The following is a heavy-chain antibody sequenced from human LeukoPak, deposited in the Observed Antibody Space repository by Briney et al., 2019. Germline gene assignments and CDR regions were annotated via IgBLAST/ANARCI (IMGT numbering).Heavy chain of an antibody. CDR2: ISYDGSNK. D-gene: IGHD5-18*01. J-gene: IGHJ4*02. CDR3: AKDGGYSDSKYFDY. Sequence: GGSLRLSCAASGFTFSSYGMHWVRQAPGKGLEWVAVISYDGSNKYYADSVKGRFTISRDNSKNTLYLQMNSLRAEDTAVYYCAKDGGYSDSKYFDYWGQGTLVTVSS. V-gene: IGHV3-30*18. CDR1: GFTFSSYG.